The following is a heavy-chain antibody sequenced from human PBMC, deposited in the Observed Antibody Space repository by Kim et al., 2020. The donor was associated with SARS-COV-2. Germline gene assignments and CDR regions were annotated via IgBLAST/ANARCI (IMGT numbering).Heavy chain of an antibody. CDR3: AKGGTKTADY. V-gene: IGHV3-23*01. J-gene: IGHJ4*02. Sequence: SGDSVKGRFTISRDNSENTVYLQMNGLGAEDTAVYYFAKGGTKTADYWGQGTLVTVSS. D-gene: IGHD1-1*01.